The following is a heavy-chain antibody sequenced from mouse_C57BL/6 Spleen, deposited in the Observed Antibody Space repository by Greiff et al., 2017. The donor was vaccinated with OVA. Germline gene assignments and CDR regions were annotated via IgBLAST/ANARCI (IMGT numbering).Heavy chain of an antibody. D-gene: IGHD3-1*01. CDR2: ICTDGST. V-gene: IGHV2-6-1*01. CDR3: ARHIGAMDY. CDR1: GFSFTSYG. Sequence: VQLQESGPGLVAPSQCLSITCTVSGFSFTSYGVHWVRQPPGKGLEWLVVICTDGSTTYNSALKSRMSISKDNSKIQVFLKMNSLQTDDTAMYYCARHIGAMDYWGQGTSVTVSS. J-gene: IGHJ4*01.